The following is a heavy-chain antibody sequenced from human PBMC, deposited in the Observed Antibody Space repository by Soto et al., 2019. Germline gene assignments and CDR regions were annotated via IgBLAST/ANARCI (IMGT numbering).Heavy chain of an antibody. CDR3: ARDLGFGERWHYYYGMDV. CDR2: TYYRSKWYN. D-gene: IGHD3-10*01. V-gene: IGHV6-1*01. J-gene: IGHJ6*02. Sequence: SQTLSLTCAISGDSVSSNSAAWNWIRQSPSRGLEWLGRTYYRSKWYNDYAVSVKSRITINPDTSKNQFSLQLNSVTPEDTAVYYCARDLGFGERWHYYYGMDVWGQGTTVTVPS. CDR1: GDSVSSNSAA.